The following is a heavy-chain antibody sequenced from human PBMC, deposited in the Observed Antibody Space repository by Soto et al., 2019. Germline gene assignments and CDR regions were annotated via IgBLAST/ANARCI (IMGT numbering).Heavy chain of an antibody. CDR1: GGIFSTYA. CDR3: ARDRDDYGTGNYYNRIDF. Sequence: QVQLVQSGAEVKKPGSSVKVSCKASGGIFSTYAISWLRQAPGQGLEWMGGLIPLFGTPNYAQRFQGRVTITADESTSTAYMALSRLRAEDTAVYYCARDRDDYGTGNYYNRIDFWGQGTLVTVAS. V-gene: IGHV1-69*01. J-gene: IGHJ4*02. CDR2: LIPLFGTP. D-gene: IGHD3-10*01.